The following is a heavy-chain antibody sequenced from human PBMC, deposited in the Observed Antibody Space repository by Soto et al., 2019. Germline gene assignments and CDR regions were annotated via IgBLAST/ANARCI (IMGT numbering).Heavy chain of an antibody. D-gene: IGHD6-13*01. CDR2: MSGSGGST. V-gene: IGHV3-23*01. J-gene: IGHJ4*02. CDR3: AYSSTPFDY. Sequence: EVQLLESGGGLVQPGGSLRLSCAASGFTFSSYAMGWVRQAPGKGLEWVSAMSGSGGSTYYADSEKGRFTISRDNSKNTLYLQMNSLRAEDTAVYYCAYSSTPFDYWGQGTVVTVSS. CDR1: GFTFSSYA.